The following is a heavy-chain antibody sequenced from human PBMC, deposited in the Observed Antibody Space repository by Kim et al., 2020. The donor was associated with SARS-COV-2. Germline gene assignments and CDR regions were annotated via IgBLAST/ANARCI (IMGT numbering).Heavy chain of an antibody. CDR3: ALGRSGDY. CDR2: NGKP. Sequence: NGKPKYSQNFQGRVPITRDTSASTVYMELSSLRSEDTALYYCALGRSGDYWGQGTLVTVSS. V-gene: IGHV1-3*01. J-gene: IGHJ4*02. D-gene: IGHD7-27*01.